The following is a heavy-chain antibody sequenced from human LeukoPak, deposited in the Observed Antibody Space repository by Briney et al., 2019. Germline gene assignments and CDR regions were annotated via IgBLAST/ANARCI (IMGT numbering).Heavy chain of an antibody. CDR2: IRSKANSYAT. D-gene: IGHD3-3*01. V-gene: IGHV3-73*01. Sequence: GGSLRLSCAASGFTFSGSAMHWVRQASGKGLEWVGRIRSKANSYATAYAASVKGRFTISRDDSKSTAYLQMNSLKTEDTAVYYCTYDFWSGYWAPSGCMDVWGKGTTVTVSS. CDR1: GFTFSGSA. J-gene: IGHJ6*03. CDR3: TYDFWSGYWAPSGCMDV.